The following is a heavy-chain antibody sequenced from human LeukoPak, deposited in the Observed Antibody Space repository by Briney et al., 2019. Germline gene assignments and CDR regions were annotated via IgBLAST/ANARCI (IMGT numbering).Heavy chain of an antibody. V-gene: IGHV3-21*01. Sequence: GGSLRLSCAASGFTFSSYSMNWVRRAPGKGLEWVASITSSSSYIYYADSVKGRFTISRDNAKNSLYLQMNSLRAEDTAVYYCARDPGYCSSTNCHIDYWGQGILVTVSS. CDR1: GFTFSSYS. CDR2: ITSSSSYI. CDR3: ARDPGYCSSTNCHIDY. J-gene: IGHJ4*02. D-gene: IGHD2-2*02.